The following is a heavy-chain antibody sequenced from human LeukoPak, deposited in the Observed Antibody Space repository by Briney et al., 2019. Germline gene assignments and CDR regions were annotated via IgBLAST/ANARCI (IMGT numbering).Heavy chain of an antibody. Sequence: ASVKVSCKASGYTFTSYGISWVRQAPGQGLEWTGWISAYNGNTNYAQKLQGRVTMTTDTSTSTAYMELRSLRSDDTAVYYCARQADSYGSYYFDYWGQGTLVTVSS. CDR3: ARQADSYGSYYFDY. J-gene: IGHJ4*02. D-gene: IGHD5-18*01. CDR1: GYTFTSYG. V-gene: IGHV1-18*01. CDR2: ISAYNGNT.